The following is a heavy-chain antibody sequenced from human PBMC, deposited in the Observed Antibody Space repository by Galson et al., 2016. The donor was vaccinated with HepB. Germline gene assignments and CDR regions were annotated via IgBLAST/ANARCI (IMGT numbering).Heavy chain of an antibody. Sequence: SLRLSCAASGFTFSRFGFHWVRQAPGKGLEWVAAISCDGSNKSYADSVKGRFTISRDNSKNMLYLQMNILRAEDTAVYYCASITDYWGQGTLVTVSS. CDR2: ISCDGSNK. D-gene: IGHD1-14*01. V-gene: IGHV3-30*03. CDR1: GFTFSRFG. CDR3: ASITDY. J-gene: IGHJ4*02.